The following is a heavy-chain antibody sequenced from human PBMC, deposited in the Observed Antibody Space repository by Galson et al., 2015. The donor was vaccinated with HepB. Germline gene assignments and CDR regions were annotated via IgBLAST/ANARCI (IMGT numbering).Heavy chain of an antibody. CDR2: INPNSGGT. Sequence: SVKASCKASGYTFTGYYMHWVRQAPGQGLEWMGWINPNSGGTTYAQKFQGRVTVTRDTSTSTAYMELSRLGSDDTAVYYCARDGGGYCSLWGQGTLVAVSS. D-gene: IGHD2-15*01. CDR1: GYTFTGYY. V-gene: IGHV1-2*02. J-gene: IGHJ4*02. CDR3: ARDGGGYCSL.